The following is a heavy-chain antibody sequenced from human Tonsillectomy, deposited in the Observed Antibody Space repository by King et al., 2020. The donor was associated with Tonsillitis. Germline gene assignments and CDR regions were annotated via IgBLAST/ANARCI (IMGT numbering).Heavy chain of an antibody. CDR3: ARESLASDYSSSWYEPFEY. CDR1: GFTFSSYP. Sequence: VQLVESGGGVVQPGRFLRLSCAASGFTFSSYPMHWVRQAPGKGLEWVAVISSDGSNKYYADSVKGRSTISRDNSKNTLFLQMSSLRPEDTAVYYCARESLASDYSSSWYEPFEYWGQGTLVTVSS. CDR2: ISSDGSNK. J-gene: IGHJ4*02. D-gene: IGHD6-13*01. V-gene: IGHV3-30*04.